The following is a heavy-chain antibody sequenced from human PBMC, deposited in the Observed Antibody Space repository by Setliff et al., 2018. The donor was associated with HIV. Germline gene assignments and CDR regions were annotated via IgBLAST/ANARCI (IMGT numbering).Heavy chain of an antibody. CDR1: GGSISSYY. CDR3: ARGYYNFWSGYPPLDY. V-gene: IGHV4-59*01. Sequence: SETLSLTCTVSGGSISSYYWSWIRQPPGKGLEWIGYIYYSGSTNYNPSLKSRVTISVDTSKNQFSLKLSSVTAADTAVYYCARGYYNFWSGYPPLDYWGQGTLVTVSA. J-gene: IGHJ4*02. CDR2: IYYSGST. D-gene: IGHD3-3*01.